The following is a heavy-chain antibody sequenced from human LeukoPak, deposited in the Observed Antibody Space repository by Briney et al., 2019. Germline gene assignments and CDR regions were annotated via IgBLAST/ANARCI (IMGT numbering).Heavy chain of an antibody. J-gene: IGHJ4*02. V-gene: IGHV4-4*07. CDR1: GGSLSRYY. CDR2: IYTSGST. D-gene: IGHD1-26*01. CDR3: ARVSGIVGATAYFDY. Sequence: SETLSLTCTVSGGSLSRYYWSWIRQPAGKGLEWIGRIYTSGSTNYNPSLKSRVTMSVDTSKNQFSLKLSSVTAADTAVYYCARVSGIVGATAYFDYWGQGTLVTVSS.